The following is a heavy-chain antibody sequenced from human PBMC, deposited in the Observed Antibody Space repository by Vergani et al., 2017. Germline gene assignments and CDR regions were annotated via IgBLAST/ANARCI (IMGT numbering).Heavy chain of an antibody. D-gene: IGHD5-18*01. CDR3: ARVGIKLWMDCDY. CDR2: IYYSGST. CDR1: GCSISSSSYY. Sequence: QLQLQESGPGLVKPSETLSLTCTVSGCSISSSSYYWGWIRQPPGKGLEWIGSIYYSGSTYYNPSLKSRVTISVDTSKNQFSLKLSSVTAADTAVYYCARVGIKLWMDCDYWGQGTVVTVSS. J-gene: IGHJ4*02. V-gene: IGHV4-39*01.